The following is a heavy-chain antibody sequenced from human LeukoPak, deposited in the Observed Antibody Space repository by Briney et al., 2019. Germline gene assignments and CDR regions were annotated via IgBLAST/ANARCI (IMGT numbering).Heavy chain of an antibody. CDR2: IIPILGIA. V-gene: IGHV1-69*04. J-gene: IGHJ4*02. Sequence: ASVKVSCKASGYTFTSYGISWVRQAPGQGLEWMGRIIPILGIANYAQKFQGRVTITADKSTSTAYMELSSLRSEDTAVYYCARASQWELLDYWGQGTLVTVSS. CDR1: GYTFTSYG. D-gene: IGHD1-26*01. CDR3: ARASQWELLDY.